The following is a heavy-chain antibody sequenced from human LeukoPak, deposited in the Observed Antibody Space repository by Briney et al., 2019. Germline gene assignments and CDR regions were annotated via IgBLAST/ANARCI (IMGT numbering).Heavy chain of an antibody. V-gene: IGHV3-7*01. CDR3: ARVRVFRWFDP. J-gene: IGHJ5*02. CDR2: IKKDGGEK. CDR1: GFTLISYG. Sequence: GGPLRLSFPASGFTLISYGMTWFGQAQGKGLEWLAKIKKDGGEKYYADSVKGRFTISRDNAKNSLYLQMNSLRAEDTAVYYCARVRVFRWFDPWGQGTLVTVSS.